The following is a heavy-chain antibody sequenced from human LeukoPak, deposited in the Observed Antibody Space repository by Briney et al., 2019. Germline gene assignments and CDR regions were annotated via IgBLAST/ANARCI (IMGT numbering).Heavy chain of an antibody. CDR1: GGSFSGYY. CDR3: ARYSSSNSGPQPYFDY. D-gene: IGHD1-26*01. J-gene: IGHJ4*02. Sequence: SETLSLTCAVYGGSFSGYYWSWIRQPPGKGLEWIGEINHSGSTNYNPSLKSRVTISVDTSKNQFSLKLSSVTAADTAVYYCARYSSSNSGPQPYFDYWGQGTLVTVSS. V-gene: IGHV4-34*01. CDR2: INHSGST.